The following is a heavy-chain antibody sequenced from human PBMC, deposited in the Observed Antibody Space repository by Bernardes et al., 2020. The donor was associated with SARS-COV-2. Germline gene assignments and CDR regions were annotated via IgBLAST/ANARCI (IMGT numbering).Heavy chain of an antibody. CDR1: GFTFSNAW. CDR2: IKSKTDGGTT. J-gene: IGHJ4*02. D-gene: IGHD5-12*01. V-gene: IGHV3-15*01. Sequence: GGSLRLSCAASGFTFSNAWMSWVRQAPGKGLEWVGRIKSKTDGGTTDYAAPVKGRFTISRDDSKNTLYLQMNSLKTEDTAVYYCTTVAPEMATIRADFETLDYWGQGTLVTVSS. CDR3: TTVAPEMATIRADFETLDY.